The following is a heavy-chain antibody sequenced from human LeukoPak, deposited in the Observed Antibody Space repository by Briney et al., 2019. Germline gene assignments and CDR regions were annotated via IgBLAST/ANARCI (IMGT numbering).Heavy chain of an antibody. CDR3: AKDALYCSGGSCYADAFDV. Sequence: GGSLRLSCAASGFTFSSYSMNWVRQAPGKGLEWVSSISSSSSYMYYADSVKGRFTISRDNAKNSLYLQMNSLRAEDTAVYYCAKDALYCSGGSCYADAFDVWGQGTMVTVSS. CDR1: GFTFSSYS. CDR2: ISSSSSYM. D-gene: IGHD2-15*01. V-gene: IGHV3-21*01. J-gene: IGHJ3*01.